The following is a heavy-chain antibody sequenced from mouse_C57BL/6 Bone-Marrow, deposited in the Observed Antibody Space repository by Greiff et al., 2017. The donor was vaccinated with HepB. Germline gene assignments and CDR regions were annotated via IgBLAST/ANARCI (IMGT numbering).Heavy chain of an antibody. J-gene: IGHJ2*01. CDR2: IDPSDSET. D-gene: IGHD2-1*01. V-gene: IGHV1-52*01. CDR1: GYTFTSYW. Sequence: QVQLKQPGAELVRPGSSVKLSCKASGYTFTSYWMHWVKQRPIQGLEWIGNIDPSDSETHYNQKFKDKATLTVDKSSSTAYMQLSSLTSEDSAVYYCARSEGVYYGNLWYFDYWGQGTTLTVSS. CDR3: ARSEGVYYGNLWYFDY.